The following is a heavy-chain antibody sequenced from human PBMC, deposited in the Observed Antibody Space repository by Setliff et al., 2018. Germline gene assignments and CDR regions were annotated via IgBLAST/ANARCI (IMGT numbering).Heavy chain of an antibody. CDR2: IYYSGST. D-gene: IGHD4-17*01. Sequence: SETLSLTCTVSAGSISSGGYYWSWIRQHPGKGLEWIGYIYYSGSTYYNPSPKSRVTISVDTSKNQFSLKLSSVTAADTAVYYCARDPLTTNRRRAFDIWGQGTTVTVSS. J-gene: IGHJ3*02. V-gene: IGHV4-31*03. CDR3: ARDPLTTNRRRAFDI. CDR1: AGSISSGGYY.